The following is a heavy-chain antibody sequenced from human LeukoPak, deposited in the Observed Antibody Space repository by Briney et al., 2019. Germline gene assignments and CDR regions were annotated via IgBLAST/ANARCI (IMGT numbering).Heavy chain of an antibody. CDR1: GFTFSSYS. Sequence: GGSLRLSCAASGFTFSSYSMNWVRQAPGKGLEWVSYISSSSSTIYYADSVKGRFTISRDNAKNSLYLQMNSLRAEDTAVYYCAKGLRYCSGGTCYKDNFWGQGTLVTVSS. CDR3: AKGLRYCSGGTCYKDNF. D-gene: IGHD2-15*01. J-gene: IGHJ4*02. CDR2: ISSSSSTI. V-gene: IGHV3-48*01.